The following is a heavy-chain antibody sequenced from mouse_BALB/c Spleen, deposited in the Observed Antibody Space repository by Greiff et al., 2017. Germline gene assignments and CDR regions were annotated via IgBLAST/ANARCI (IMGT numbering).Heavy chain of an antibody. CDR3: AKKEGPYYGLYYYAMDY. CDR1: GFSFTSYG. Sequence: QVQLQQSGPSLVQPSQSLSITCTVSGFSFTSYGVHWVRQSPGKGLEWLGVIWRGGSTDYNAAFMSRLSITKDNSTSQVFFKMNSLQADDTAIYYCAKKEGPYYGLYYYAMDYWGQGTSVTVSS. D-gene: IGHD2-10*01. V-gene: IGHV2-5-1*01. J-gene: IGHJ4*01. CDR2: IWRGGST.